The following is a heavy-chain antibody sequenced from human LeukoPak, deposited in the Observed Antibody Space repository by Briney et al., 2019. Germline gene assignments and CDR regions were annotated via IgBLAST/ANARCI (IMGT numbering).Heavy chain of an antibody. CDR3: AKAPVGATIYFYDF. Sequence: PGGSLRLSCAASGFTVSGNYMSWVRQAPGKGLEWVSVIYSGGSTYYAASVKGRFTISRDNSKNTLYLQMNSLRAEDTAVYYCAKAPVGATIYFYDFWGQGTLVTVSS. D-gene: IGHD5-12*01. V-gene: IGHV3-66*02. CDR2: IYSGGST. J-gene: IGHJ4*02. CDR1: GFTVSGNY.